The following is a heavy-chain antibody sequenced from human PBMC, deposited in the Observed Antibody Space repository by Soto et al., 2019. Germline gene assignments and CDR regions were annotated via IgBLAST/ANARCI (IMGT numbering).Heavy chain of an antibody. CDR1: GFIFSSYS. J-gene: IGHJ4*02. V-gene: IGHV3-48*01. CDR3: ASAPNLWSGYS. D-gene: IGHD3-3*01. CDR2: ISSSSSTI. Sequence: TGGSLRLSCAASGFIFSSYSMNLVRQAPGKGLEWVSYISSSSSTIYYADSVKGRFTISRDNAKNSLYLQMNSLRAEDTAVYYCASAPNLWSGYSWGQGTLVTVSS.